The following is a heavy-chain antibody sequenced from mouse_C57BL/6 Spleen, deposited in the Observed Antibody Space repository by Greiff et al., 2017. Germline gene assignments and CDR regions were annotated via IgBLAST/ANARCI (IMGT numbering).Heavy chain of an antibody. J-gene: IGHJ2*01. CDR2: IYPSDSET. V-gene: IGHV1-61*01. CDR3: ARDGYYGIDY. CDR1: GYTFTSYW. Sequence: QVQLQQPGAELVRPGSSVKLSCKASGYTFTSYWMDWVKQRPGQGLEWIGNIYPSDSETHYNQKFKDKATLTVDKSSSTAYMQLSSLTSEDSAVYYCARDGYYGIDYWGQGTTLTVSS. D-gene: IGHD2-3*01.